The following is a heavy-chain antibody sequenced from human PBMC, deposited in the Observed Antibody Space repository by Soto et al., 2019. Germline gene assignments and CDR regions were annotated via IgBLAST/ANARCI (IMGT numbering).Heavy chain of an antibody. CDR3: ARHWEQWLGYIDY. J-gene: IGHJ4*02. CDR2: IYYTRNT. Sequence: QLQLQESGPGLVKPSETLSLTCTVSGGSISSGSFYWGWIRQPPGKGLEWIGSIYYTRNTYYTPSLKSRVTISVDSSKNQFYLHLSSVTAADTAVYYCARHWEQWLGYIDYWGQGTLVAVSS. CDR1: GGSISSGSFY. D-gene: IGHD6-19*01. V-gene: IGHV4-39*01.